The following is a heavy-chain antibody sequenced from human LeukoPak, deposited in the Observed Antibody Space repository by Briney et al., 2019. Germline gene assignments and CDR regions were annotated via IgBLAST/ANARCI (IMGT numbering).Heavy chain of an antibody. V-gene: IGHV3-23*01. CDR1: GFIFNNFG. CDR2: ISNDGGGT. J-gene: IGHJ4*02. D-gene: IGHD6-13*01. Sequence: ESGGSLRLSCAASGFIFNNFGLVWVRQAPGKGLEWVSGISNDGGGTTYADFVKGRFTISRDNSKNTLFLQMNSLRAEDTAVYYCARGAAAGTLGKWGQGTLVTVSS. CDR3: ARGAAAGTLGK.